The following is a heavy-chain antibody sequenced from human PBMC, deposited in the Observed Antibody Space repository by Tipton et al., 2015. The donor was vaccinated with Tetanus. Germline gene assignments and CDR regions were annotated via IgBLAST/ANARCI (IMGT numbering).Heavy chain of an antibody. CDR2: ISSSGATI. Sequence: GSLRLSCAASGFTLSDYYMSWIRQAPGKGLEWLSYISSSGATINYADSVKGRFTLSRDTAKNSLYLLMDSVRADDTAVYYCGKQNGGRWVVDHWGQGTLVTVSS. D-gene: IGHD4-23*01. CDR3: GKQNGGRWVVDH. V-gene: IGHV3-11*01. J-gene: IGHJ4*02. CDR1: GFTLSDYY.